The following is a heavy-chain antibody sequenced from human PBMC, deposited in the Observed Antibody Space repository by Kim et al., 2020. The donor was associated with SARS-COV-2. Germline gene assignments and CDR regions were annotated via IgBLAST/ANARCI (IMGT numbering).Heavy chain of an antibody. CDR2: INFDENRK. CDR1: GFTFSSFW. V-gene: IGHV3-74*01. J-gene: IGHJ4*02. CDR3: ARGYNSGGENFFDY. D-gene: IGHD6-25*01. Sequence: GGSLRLSCAASGFTFSSFWMHWVRQVPGKGLVWISRINFDENRKNYADAVKGRFTISRDNAKDTLYLQMSGLRAEDTAVYFCARGYNSGGENFFDYWGRGTLVTVSS.